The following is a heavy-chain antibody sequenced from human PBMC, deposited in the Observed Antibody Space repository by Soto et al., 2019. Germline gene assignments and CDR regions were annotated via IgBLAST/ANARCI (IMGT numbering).Heavy chain of an antibody. CDR3: ANDYDFWSGYWYYFDY. CDR1: GFTFSSYA. CDR2: ISGSGGST. V-gene: IGHV3-23*01. J-gene: IGHJ4*02. Sequence: GSLRLSCAASGFTFSSYAMSWVRQAPGKGLEWVSAISGSGGSTYYADSVKGRFTISRGNSKNTLYLQMNSLRAEDTAVYYCANDYDFWSGYWYYFDYWGQGTLVTVSS. D-gene: IGHD3-3*01.